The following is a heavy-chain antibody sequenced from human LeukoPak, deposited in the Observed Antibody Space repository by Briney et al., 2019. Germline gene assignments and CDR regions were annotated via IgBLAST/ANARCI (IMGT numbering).Heavy chain of an antibody. J-gene: IGHJ4*02. D-gene: IGHD3-9*01. Sequence: ASVKVSCKASGYTFTGYYMHWVRQAPGQGLEWMGWINPNSGDTNYAQKFQGRVTMSRDTSISTAYMELTRLRSDDAAVYYCARAHSPIIGVLTGYDYWGQGTLVTVSS. CDR3: ARAHSPIIGVLTGYDY. CDR2: INPNSGDT. CDR1: GYTFTGYY. V-gene: IGHV1-2*02.